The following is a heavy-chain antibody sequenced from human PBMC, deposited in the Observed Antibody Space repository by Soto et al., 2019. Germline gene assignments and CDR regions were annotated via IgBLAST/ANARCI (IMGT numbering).Heavy chain of an antibody. V-gene: IGHV3-74*01. CDR2: ITSDGKSK. D-gene: IGHD2-21*02. CDR3: ARESGDWPLNWFDP. CDR1: GFNFTNHW. Sequence: GGSLRLSCAASGFNFTNHWMHWVRQAPGKGLVWVSRITSDGKSKAYAESVKGRFAISRDNAKNTVYLQMNGLTVEDTAVYYCARESGDWPLNWFDPWGQGTLVTVSS. J-gene: IGHJ5*02.